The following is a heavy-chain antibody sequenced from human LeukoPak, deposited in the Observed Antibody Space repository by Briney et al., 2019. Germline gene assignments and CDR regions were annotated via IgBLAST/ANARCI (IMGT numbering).Heavy chain of an antibody. V-gene: IGHV1-46*01. D-gene: IGHD3-9*01. J-gene: IGHJ6*03. CDR3: ARLAGDYDILTGYPMDYYYYYMDV. Sequence: ASVKVSCKAFGYTFTSNYMHWVRQAPGQGPEWMGVISPSGGSTTYAQKFQGRVTMTTDTSTSTAYMELRSLRSDDTAVYYCARLAGDYDILTGYPMDYYYYYMDVWGKGTTVTVSS. CDR2: ISPSGGST. CDR1: GYTFTSNY.